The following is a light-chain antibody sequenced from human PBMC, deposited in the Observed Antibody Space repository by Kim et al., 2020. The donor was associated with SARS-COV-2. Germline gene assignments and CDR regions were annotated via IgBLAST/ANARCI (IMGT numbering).Light chain of an antibody. CDR2: GAS. V-gene: IGKV3-20*01. J-gene: IGKJ5*01. CDR1: ESVRGSY. Sequence: PGETATVSTRASESVRGSYLAWYHTQKPRPAPRLPISGASSRATGIPDRFRGSGAGTDFTLTISRLVPEDFAVYYCQQYGNAPDTFGQGTRLEIK. CDR3: QQYGNAPDT.